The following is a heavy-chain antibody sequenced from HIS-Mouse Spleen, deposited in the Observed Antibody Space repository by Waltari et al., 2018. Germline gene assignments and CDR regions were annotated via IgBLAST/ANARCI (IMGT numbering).Heavy chain of an antibody. J-gene: IGHJ2*01. D-gene: IGHD6-13*01. CDR1: GGSIRRSRYS. Sequence: QLQLQESGPGLVNPSETLSLTCPVHGGSIRRSRYSLRWIRQPPGKGLEWIGSIYYSGSTYYNPSLKSRVTISVDTSKNQFSLKLSSVTAADTAVYYCAREIPYSSSWYDWYFDLWGRGTLVTVSS. CDR3: AREIPYSSSWYDWYFDL. CDR2: IYYSGST. V-gene: IGHV4-39*07.